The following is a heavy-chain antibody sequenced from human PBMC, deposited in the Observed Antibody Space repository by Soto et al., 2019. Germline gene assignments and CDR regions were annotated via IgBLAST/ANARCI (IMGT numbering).Heavy chain of an antibody. D-gene: IGHD2-8*01. V-gene: IGHV3-21*01. CDR2: ISSSSSYI. CDR3: ARNGDCTNGVCYLYYSYYYYMDV. J-gene: IGHJ6*03. CDR1: GFTFSSYS. Sequence: GGSLRLSCAASGFTFSSYSMNWVRQAPGKGLEWVSSISSSSSYIYYADSVKGRFTISRDNAKNSLYLQMNSLRAEDTAVYYCARNGDCTNGVCYLYYSYYYYMDVWGKGTTVTSP.